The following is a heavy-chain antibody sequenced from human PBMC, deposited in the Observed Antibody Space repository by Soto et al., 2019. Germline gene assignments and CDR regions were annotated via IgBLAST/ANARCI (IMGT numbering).Heavy chain of an antibody. CDR3: ARYYDSSGSYPGSLDV. J-gene: IGHJ6*02. CDR1: GFTFSSYA. V-gene: IGHV3-23*01. Sequence: GGSLRLSCAASGFTFSSYAMSWVRQAPGKGLEWVSAISGSGGSTNYADSVKGRFTISRDNSKNTLYLQMNSLRAEDTAMYYCARYYDSSGSYPGSLDVWGQGTTVTVSS. D-gene: IGHD3-22*01. CDR2: ISGSGGST.